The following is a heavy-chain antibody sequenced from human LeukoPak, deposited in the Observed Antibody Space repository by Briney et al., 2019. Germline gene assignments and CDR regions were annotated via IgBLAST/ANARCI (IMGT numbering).Heavy chain of an antibody. V-gene: IGHV3-7*01. CDR2: IKHDGSEK. CDR1: GFTFSSHW. J-gene: IGHJ4*02. D-gene: IGHD6-13*01. Sequence: GGSLRLSCAASGFTFSSHWMSWVRQAPGKGLEWVANIKHDGSEKDYVDSVEGRFTISRDNVKNSLYLQMDSLRAEDTAVYYCARVWVGYVAASDYWGQGTLVTVSS. CDR3: ARVWVGYVAASDY.